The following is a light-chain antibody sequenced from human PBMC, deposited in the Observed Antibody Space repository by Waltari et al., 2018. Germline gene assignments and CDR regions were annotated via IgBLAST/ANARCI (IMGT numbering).Light chain of an antibody. J-gene: IGLJ3*02. CDR2: TTT. CDR1: SGSVSTSYY. V-gene: IGLV8-61*01. CDR3: VLYMGGGIM. Sequence: QTVVTQEPSLSVSPGGTVPLTCGLSSGSVSTSYYPSWYQQTPGQAPRPLIYTTTTRSAGVPDRFSGSILGNKAALTITGAQADDECDYHCVLYMGGGIMFGGGTKLTVL.